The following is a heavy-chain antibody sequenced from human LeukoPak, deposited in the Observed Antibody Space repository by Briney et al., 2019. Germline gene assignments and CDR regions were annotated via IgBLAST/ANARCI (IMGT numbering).Heavy chain of an antibody. CDR2: IHYSGNT. Sequence: SETLSLTCTVSGGSISSNNYWAWIRQPPGMGLEWIGTIHYSGNTYYNPSLRSRVTFSVDTSKNQFSLRLSSVTAADTAVYYCARHEEEDGYNAKTPDYWGQGALVTVSS. J-gene: IGHJ4*02. CDR3: ARHEEEDGYNAKTPDY. CDR1: GGSISSNNY. V-gene: IGHV4-39*01. D-gene: IGHD5-24*01.